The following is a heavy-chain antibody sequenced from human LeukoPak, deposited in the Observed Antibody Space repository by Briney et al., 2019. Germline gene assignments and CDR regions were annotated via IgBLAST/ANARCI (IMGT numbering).Heavy chain of an antibody. CDR3: ARDRGMGYGDYDGFDY. V-gene: IGHV3-21*01. J-gene: IGHJ4*02. Sequence: GGSLRLSCAASGFTFSTFAMIWVRQPPGKGLEWVSSISSSSSYIYYADSVKGRFTISRDNAKNSLYLQMNSLRAEDTAVYYCARDRGMGYGDYDGFDYWGQGTLVTVSS. CDR2: ISSSSSYI. CDR1: GFTFSTFA. D-gene: IGHD4-17*01.